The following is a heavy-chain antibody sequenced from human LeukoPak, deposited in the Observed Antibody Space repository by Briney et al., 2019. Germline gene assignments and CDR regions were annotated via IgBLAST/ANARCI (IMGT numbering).Heavy chain of an antibody. J-gene: IGHJ4*02. CDR3: ARGRRSGLSYAIDS. Sequence: GGSLRLSCAGSGFSVSNYYMSWVRPAPGKGLGWVSLIRDSGETFYADSVKGRFTISRDNSKNTMYLQMNRLRVEDTAVYYCARGRRSGLSYAIDSWGRGTLVTVSS. CDR2: IRDSGET. V-gene: IGHV3-66*02. CDR1: GFSVSNYY. D-gene: IGHD2-2*01.